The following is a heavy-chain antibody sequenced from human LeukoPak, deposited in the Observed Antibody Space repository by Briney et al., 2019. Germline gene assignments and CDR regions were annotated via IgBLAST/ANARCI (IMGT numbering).Heavy chain of an antibody. CDR3: SREYQYSRGDY. D-gene: IGHD6-13*01. J-gene: IGHJ4*02. CDR1: GYTFTNYA. CDR2: ISAYNGNT. V-gene: IGHV1-18*01. Sequence: ASVKVSCKTSGYTFTNYAISWVRQAPGQGLEWVGWISAYNGNTNYAQKLQGRVTVTTDISTSTAYMELRSLRSDDTAVYYCSREYQYSRGDYWGQGTLVTVSS.